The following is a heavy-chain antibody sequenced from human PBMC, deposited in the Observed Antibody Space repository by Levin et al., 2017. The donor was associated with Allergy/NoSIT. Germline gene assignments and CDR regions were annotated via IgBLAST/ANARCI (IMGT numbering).Heavy chain of an antibody. CDR1: GFTFSSYW. CDR2: IKQDGSEK. D-gene: IGHD3-10*01. CDR3: ARDLSTPFGEYYFDY. V-gene: IGHV3-7*01. Sequence: GASVKVSCAASGFTFSSYWMSWVRQAPGKGLEWVANIKQDGSEKYYVDSVKGRFTISRDNAKNSLYLQMNSLRAEDTAVYYCARDLSTPFGEYYFDYWGQGTLVTVSS. J-gene: IGHJ4*02.